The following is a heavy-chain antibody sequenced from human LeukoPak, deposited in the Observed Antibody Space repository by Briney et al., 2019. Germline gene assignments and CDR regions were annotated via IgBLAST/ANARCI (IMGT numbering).Heavy chain of an antibody. CDR3: ARGPIFRQVPAAYDYYYYYMDA. CDR1: GYTFTSYD. V-gene: IGHV1-8*03. Sequence: ASVKVSCKASGYTFTSYDINWVRQATGQGLEWMGWMNPNSGNTGYAQKFQGRATITRNTSISTAYMELSSLRSEDTAVYYCARGPIFRQVPAAYDYYYYYMDAWGKGTTVTVSS. CDR2: MNPNSGNT. J-gene: IGHJ6*03. D-gene: IGHD2-2*01.